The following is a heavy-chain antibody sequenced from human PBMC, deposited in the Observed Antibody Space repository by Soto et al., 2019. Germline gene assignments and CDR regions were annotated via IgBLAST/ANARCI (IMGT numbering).Heavy chain of an antibody. CDR2: IYYTGST. V-gene: IGHV4-59*01. D-gene: IGHD2-21*02. Sequence: SETLSLTSTVSGGSISSDYWSWIRQPPGKGLEWIGYIYYTGSTNYNPSLKSRVTISIDTSKTQFSLRLSSVTAADTAVYYCARDLRVVTAPPRGMDVWGQGTTVTVSS. CDR3: ARDLRVVTAPPRGMDV. CDR1: GGSISSDY. J-gene: IGHJ6*02.